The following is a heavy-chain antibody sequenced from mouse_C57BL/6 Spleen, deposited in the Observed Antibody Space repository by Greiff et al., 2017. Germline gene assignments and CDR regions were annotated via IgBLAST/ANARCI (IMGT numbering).Heavy chain of an antibody. J-gene: IGHJ2*01. D-gene: IGHD2-3*01. CDR2: IYPGDGDT. CDR1: GYAFSSSW. Sequence: VQLQQSGPELVKPGASVKISCTASGYAFSSSWMNWVKQRPGEGLEWIGRIYPGDGDTNYNGKFKGKATLTADKSSSTAYMQLSSLTSEDSAVYCCAREDDGYSLDYWGQGTTLTVSS. V-gene: IGHV1-82*01. CDR3: AREDDGYSLDY.